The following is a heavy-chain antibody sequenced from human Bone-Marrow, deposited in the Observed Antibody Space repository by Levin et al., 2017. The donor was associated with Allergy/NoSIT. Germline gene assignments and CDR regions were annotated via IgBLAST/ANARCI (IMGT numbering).Heavy chain of an antibody. CDR1: GFTFSSYA. Sequence: GESLKISCAASGFTFSSYAMHWVRQAPGKGLEWVAVISYDGSNKYYADSVKGRFTISRDNSKNTLYLQMNSLRAEDTAVYYCARVRRLRYFDWLLFYYYYYGMDVWGQGTTVTVSS. CDR3: ARVRRLRYFDWLLFYYYYYGMDV. CDR2: ISYDGSNK. J-gene: IGHJ6*02. D-gene: IGHD3-9*01. V-gene: IGHV3-30-3*01.